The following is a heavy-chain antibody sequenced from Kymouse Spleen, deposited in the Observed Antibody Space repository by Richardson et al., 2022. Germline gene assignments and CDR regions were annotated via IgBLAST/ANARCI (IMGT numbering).Heavy chain of an antibody. D-gene: IGHD1-26*01. CDR2: IWYDGSNK. CDR3: ARRGLYSGSYYFDY. Sequence: QVQLVESGGGVVQPGRSLRLSCAASGFTFSSYGMHWVRQAPGKGLEWVAVIWYDGSNKYYADSVKGRFTISRDNSKNTLYLQMNSLRAEDTAVYYCARRGLYSGSYYFDYWGQGTLVTVSS. V-gene: IGHV3-33*01. CDR1: GFTFSSYG. J-gene: IGHJ4*02.